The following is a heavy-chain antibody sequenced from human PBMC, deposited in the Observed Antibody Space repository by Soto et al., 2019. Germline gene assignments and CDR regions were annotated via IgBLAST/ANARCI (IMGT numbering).Heavy chain of an antibody. J-gene: IGHJ4*02. D-gene: IGHD2-15*01. CDR3: AKDRGRYCSGGTCYLFDS. Sequence: GGSLRLSCAASGFTVSNNYMTWVRQAPGKGLEWVSFIYSSGSTYYADSVKGRFTISRDNSKNTLYLQMNSLRVEDTALYYCAKDRGRYCSGGTCYLFDSWGQGALVNVS. V-gene: IGHV3-66*03. CDR2: IYSSGST. CDR1: GFTVSNNY.